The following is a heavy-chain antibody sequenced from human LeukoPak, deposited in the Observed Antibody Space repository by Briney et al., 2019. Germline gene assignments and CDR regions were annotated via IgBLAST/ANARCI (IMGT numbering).Heavy chain of an antibody. CDR2: ITASGGNT. D-gene: IGHD1-26*01. V-gene: IGHV3-23*01. CDR1: EFTFSSYA. Sequence: GGSLRLSCAASEFTFSSYAMGWVRQAPGKGLEWVSAITASGGNTYYADSVEGRFTISRDNSKNTLYLQVNSLRAEDMAVYYCVRDFMAMGGTTAYLHYWGQGTLVTVSS. J-gene: IGHJ1*01. CDR3: VRDFMAMGGTTAYLHY.